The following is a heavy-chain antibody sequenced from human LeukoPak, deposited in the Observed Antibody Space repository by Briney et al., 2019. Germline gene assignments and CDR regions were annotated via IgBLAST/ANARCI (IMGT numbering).Heavy chain of an antibody. CDR1: GFSTSVNS. D-gene: IGHD3-3*02. CDR2: IDNGGTT. J-gene: IGHJ5*02. Sequence: GGSLRLSCAASGFSTSVNSMIWVRQAPGKGLECVSIIDNGGTTYYPDSVKGRFTISRDNSDNTLSLQMNSLRAEDTAFYYCARHFHPWGQGTLVTVS. CDR3: ARHFHP. V-gene: IGHV3-53*01.